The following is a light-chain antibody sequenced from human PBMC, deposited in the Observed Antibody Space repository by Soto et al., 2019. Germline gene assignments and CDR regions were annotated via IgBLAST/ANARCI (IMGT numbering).Light chain of an antibody. V-gene: IGLV2-14*01. CDR3: SSYTSSSIVV. Sequence: QAVVTQPASVSGSPGQSITISCTGTSSDVGSYNYVSWYQQHPGKAPKLMIYDVSNRPSGVSNRFSGSKSGNTASLTISGLRAEDEADYYCSSYTSSSIVVFGGWTKLTVL. CDR2: DVS. J-gene: IGLJ2*01. CDR1: SSDVGSYNY.